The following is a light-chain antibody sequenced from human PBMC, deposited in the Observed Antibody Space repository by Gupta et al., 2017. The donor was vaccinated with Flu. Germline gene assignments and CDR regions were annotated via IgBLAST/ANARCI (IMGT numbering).Light chain of an antibody. CDR3: QQYGNSLWT. CDR2: DAS. Sequence: ILLTHSPGTLSLSPGERATLSCRSSQSVSSNYLAWYQQKPGQAPRLLTYDASNRATGVPDRFSGSGSGTDFTLTISRLEPEDFAVYYCQQYGNSLWTFGQGTKVEIK. J-gene: IGKJ1*01. V-gene: IGKV3-20*01. CDR1: QSVSSNY.